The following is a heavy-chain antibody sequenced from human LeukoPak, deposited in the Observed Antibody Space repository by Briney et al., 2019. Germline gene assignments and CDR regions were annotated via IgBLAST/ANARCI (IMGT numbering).Heavy chain of an antibody. J-gene: IGHJ6*02. V-gene: IGHV1-69*13. CDR2: IIPTFGTA. CDR1: GGTFSSYA. Sequence: AASVKVSCKASGGTFSSYAISWVRQAPGQGLEWMGGIIPTFGTANYAQKFQGRVTITADESTSTAYMELSSLRSEDTAVYYCARDSRGVDYYYYGMDVWGQGTTVTVSS. CDR3: ARDSRGVDYYYYGMDV. D-gene: IGHD6-13*01.